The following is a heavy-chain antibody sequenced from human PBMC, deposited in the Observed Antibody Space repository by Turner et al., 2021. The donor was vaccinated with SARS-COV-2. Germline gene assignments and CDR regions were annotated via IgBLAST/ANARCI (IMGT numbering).Heavy chain of an antibody. J-gene: IGHJ4*02. CDR2: ISYDGSNK. D-gene: IGHD3-10*01. V-gene: IGHV3-30-3*01. CDR3: ARDSGDFDY. Sequence: QVQLVESGGGVVQPGRSLRLSCAASGFTFSSYVMHWVRQAPGKGLEWVAVISYDGSNKYYADSVKGRFTISRDNSKNTLYLQMNSLRAEDTAVYYCARDSGDFDYWGQGTLDTVSS. CDR1: GFTFSSYV.